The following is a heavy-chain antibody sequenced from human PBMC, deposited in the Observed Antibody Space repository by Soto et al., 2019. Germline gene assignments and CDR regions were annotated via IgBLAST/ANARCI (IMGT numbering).Heavy chain of an antibody. D-gene: IGHD3-3*01. CDR1: GFTFNNAW. CDR2: IKSKTAGGTT. Sequence: GGSLRLSCAASGFTFNNAWMSWVRQAPGKGLEWVGRIKSKTAGGTTDYAAPVKGRFTISRDYSKNTQYLQMHSLKTEDAAVYYCTTRTTITVFGVVMFNCFDPWGQGTLVTVSS. J-gene: IGHJ5*02. CDR3: TTRTTITVFGVVMFNCFDP. V-gene: IGHV3-15*01.